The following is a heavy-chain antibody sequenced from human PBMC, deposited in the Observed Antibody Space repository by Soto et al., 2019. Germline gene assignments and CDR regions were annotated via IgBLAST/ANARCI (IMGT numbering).Heavy chain of an antibody. CDR3: ARGLAVAPNFQH. Sequence: SETLSLTCTVSGGSISSGGYYWSWIRQHPGKGLEWIGYIYYSGSTYYNPSLKSRVTISVDTSKNQFSLKLSSVTAADTAVYYCARGLAVAPNFQHWGQGTLVTVSS. CDR2: IYYSGST. CDR1: GGSISSGGYY. D-gene: IGHD6-19*01. J-gene: IGHJ1*01. V-gene: IGHV4-31*03.